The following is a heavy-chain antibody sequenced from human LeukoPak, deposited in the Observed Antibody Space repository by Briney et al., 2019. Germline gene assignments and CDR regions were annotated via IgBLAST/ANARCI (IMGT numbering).Heavy chain of an antibody. CDR3: ARAGGYCGRISCPYYFDY. Sequence: SETLSLTCTISGGSVSDYYWSWIRQSPGKGLEWIGYIYHTWSTSYSPPLKSGVTISADTSQNQFSLKLSSVTAADTAVYYCARAGGYCGRISCPYYFDYWGQGSLVGVSS. J-gene: IGHJ4*02. V-gene: IGHV4-59*02. CDR2: IYHTWST. CDR1: GGSVSDYY. D-gene: IGHD2-15*01.